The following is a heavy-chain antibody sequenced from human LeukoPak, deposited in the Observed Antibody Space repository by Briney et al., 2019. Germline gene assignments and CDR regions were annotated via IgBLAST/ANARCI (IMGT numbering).Heavy chain of an antibody. D-gene: IGHD2-21*02. Sequence: SETLSLTCAVYGGSFSGYYWSWIRQPPGKGLEWIGEINHSGSANYNPSLKSRVTISVDTSKNQFSLKLSSVTAADTAVYYCAQIAYCGGDCYSEGDYWGQGTLVTVSS. CDR2: INHSGSA. J-gene: IGHJ4*02. V-gene: IGHV4-34*01. CDR1: GGSFSGYY. CDR3: AQIAYCGGDCYSEGDY.